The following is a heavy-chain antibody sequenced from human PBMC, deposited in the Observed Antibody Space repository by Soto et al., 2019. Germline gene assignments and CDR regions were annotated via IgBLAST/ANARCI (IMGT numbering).Heavy chain of an antibody. CDR3: VRTSSY. Sequence: GGSLRLSCAASGFAVNSDYMSWVRQAPGKGLEWVSVIYCGGNTYYSDSVKGRFTISGDNSKNTVFLQMNSLRAEDTAVYYCVRTSSYWGQGTRVTVSS. CDR1: GFAVNSDY. D-gene: IGHD2-2*01. J-gene: IGHJ4*02. CDR2: IYCGGNT. V-gene: IGHV3-53*01.